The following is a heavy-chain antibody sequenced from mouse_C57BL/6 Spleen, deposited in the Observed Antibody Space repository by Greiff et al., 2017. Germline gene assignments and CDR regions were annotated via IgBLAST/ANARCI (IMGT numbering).Heavy chain of an antibody. V-gene: IGHV1-74*01. CDR3: AIPHWDEGLFDY. D-gene: IGHD4-1*01. Sequence: QVQLQQPGAELVKPGASVKVSCKASGYTFTSYWMHWVKQRPGQGLEWIGRIHPSDSDTTYNQKFKGKATLTVDTSSSTAYMQLSSLTSEDSAVYYGAIPHWDEGLFDYWGQGTTLTVSS. J-gene: IGHJ2*01. CDR2: IHPSDSDT. CDR1: GYTFTSYW.